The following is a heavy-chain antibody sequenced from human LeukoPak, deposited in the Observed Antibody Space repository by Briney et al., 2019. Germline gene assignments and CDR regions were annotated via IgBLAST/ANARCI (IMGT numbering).Heavy chain of an antibody. D-gene: IGHD4-17*01. Sequence: ASVKVSCKASGGTFSSYAISWVRQAPGQGLEWRGGIIPIFGTANYAQKFQGRVTITADESTSTAYMELSSLRSEDTAVYYCATGLTTVLGGDAFDIWGQGTMVTVSS. V-gene: IGHV1-69*01. CDR2: IIPIFGTA. CDR1: GGTFSSYA. J-gene: IGHJ3*02. CDR3: ATGLTTVLGGDAFDI.